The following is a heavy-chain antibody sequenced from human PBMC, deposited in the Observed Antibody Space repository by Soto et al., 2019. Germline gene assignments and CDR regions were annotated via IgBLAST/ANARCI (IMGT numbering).Heavy chain of an antibody. J-gene: IGHJ4*02. D-gene: IGHD3-22*01. CDR1: GGTFSSYA. CDR2: IIPIFGTA. V-gene: IGHV1-69*13. Sequence: SVKVSCKASGGTFSSYAISWVRQAPGQGLEGMGGIIPIFGTANYAQKFQGRVTITADESTSTAYMELSSLRSEDTAVYYCASSTYYYDSSGYPDLYYFDYWGQGTLVTVSS. CDR3: ASSTYYYDSSGYPDLYYFDY.